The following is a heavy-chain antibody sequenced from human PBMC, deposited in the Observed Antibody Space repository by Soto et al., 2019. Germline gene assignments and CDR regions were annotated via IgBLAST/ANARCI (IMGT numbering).Heavy chain of an antibody. CDR3: ARDLTIGSTYSGYDAIDS. Sequence: QVQLVQSGAEVKKPGSSVKVSCKASGGTFSTSTFTWVRQAPGQGLEWMVRTIPILNVADYAQDFQGRVTHTADKSTSTAYMELTSLTSKDTAVYYCARDLTIGSTYSGYDAIDSWGQGTLVTVSS. J-gene: IGHJ4*02. V-gene: IGHV1-69*08. D-gene: IGHD5-12*01. CDR2: TIPILNVA. CDR1: GGTFSTST.